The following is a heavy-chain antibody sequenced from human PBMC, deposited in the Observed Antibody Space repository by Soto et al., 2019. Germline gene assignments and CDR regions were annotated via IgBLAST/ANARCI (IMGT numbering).Heavy chain of an antibody. CDR2: IYWNDET. Sequence: TLVDPTQTLTRPSTFSGVSRITSSRCGDGIRHPPGKPMEWLAIIYWNDETRYSPSLKSRLTITKDTSKNQVVLTITNMDPVDTAAYYWAHRTSSSSFFDCWGQGALVTVSS. D-gene: IGHD6-13*01. CDR3: AHRTSSSSFFDC. CDR1: GVSRITSSRC. J-gene: IGHJ4*02. V-gene: IGHV2-5*01.